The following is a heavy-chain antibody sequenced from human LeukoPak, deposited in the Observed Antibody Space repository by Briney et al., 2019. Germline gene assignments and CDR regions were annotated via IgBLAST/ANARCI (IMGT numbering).Heavy chain of an antibody. Sequence: GASVKVSCKASGGTFSSYAISWVRQAPGQGLEWMGGIIPIFGTANYAQKFQGRVTITTDESTSTAYMELSSLRSEDTAVYYCARAIAARPTTAYYMDVWGKGTTVTVSS. J-gene: IGHJ6*03. CDR1: GGTFSSYA. CDR3: ARAIAARPTTAYYMDV. CDR2: IIPIFGTA. D-gene: IGHD6-6*01. V-gene: IGHV1-69*05.